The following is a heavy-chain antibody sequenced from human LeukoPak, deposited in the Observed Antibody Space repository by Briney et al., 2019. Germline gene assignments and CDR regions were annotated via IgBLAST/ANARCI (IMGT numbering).Heavy chain of an antibody. CDR1: GYTFTGYY. J-gene: IGHJ4*02. CDR2: VNPDSGDT. D-gene: IGHD2-15*01. Sequence: GASVKVSCKASGYTFTGYYIHWVLQAPGQGLEWMGRVNPDSGDTTYAQKFQGRVTMTRDTSISTAYMELSRLRSDDTAVYYCTRVKELRFCSSGTCYGYWGQGTLVIVSS. V-gene: IGHV1-2*06. CDR3: TRVKELRFCSSGTCYGY.